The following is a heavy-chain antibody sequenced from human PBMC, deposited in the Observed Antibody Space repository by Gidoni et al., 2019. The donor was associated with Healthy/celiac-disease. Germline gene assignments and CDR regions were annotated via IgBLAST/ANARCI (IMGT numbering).Heavy chain of an antibody. CDR1: GVTFISYC. J-gene: IGHJ2*01. CDR2: NRSVSRYI. D-gene: IGHD4-17*01. CDR3: ARDLQIGDYGDYGGRVGWYLDL. V-gene: IGHV3-21*01. Sequence: EVQLVESGGGLVKPGGSMSLSCAASGVTFISYCMNWVRKAPGKGLGLVSSNRSVSRYIYYAESVKGRFTISRDNAKNSLYLQMNSLRAEDTAVYYWARDLQIGDYGDYGGRVGWYLDLWGRGTLVTVSS.